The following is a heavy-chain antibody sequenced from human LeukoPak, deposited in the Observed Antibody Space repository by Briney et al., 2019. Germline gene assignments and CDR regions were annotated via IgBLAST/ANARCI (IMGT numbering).Heavy chain of an antibody. D-gene: IGHD5-24*01. CDR1: GGSMSHH. V-gene: IGHV4-59*11. Sequence: SETLSLTCTVSGGSMSHHWSWIRQSPGKGLEWIGYISHTASTNYNPSLKSRVTQSIDTSKSQLSFQLTSVTAADTAVYYCAREKSPERKTWLQLGAFDVWGQGTVVTVSS. J-gene: IGHJ3*01. CDR2: ISHTAST. CDR3: AREKSPERKTWLQLGAFDV.